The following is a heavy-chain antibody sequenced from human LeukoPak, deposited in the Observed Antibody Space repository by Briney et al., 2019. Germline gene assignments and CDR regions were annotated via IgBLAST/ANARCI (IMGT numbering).Heavy chain of an antibody. D-gene: IGHD5-12*01. CDR2: ISSSSGTI. CDR3: ARGYYYGMDV. J-gene: IGHJ6*02. V-gene: IGHV3-48*02. CDR1: GFTFSTYS. Sequence: GGSLRLSCAASGFTFSTYSMNWVRQAPGKGLEWVSCISSSSGTIYYADSVKGRFTFSRDNAKNSLYLQMNSLRDEDTAVYYCARGYYYGMDVWGQGTTATVSS.